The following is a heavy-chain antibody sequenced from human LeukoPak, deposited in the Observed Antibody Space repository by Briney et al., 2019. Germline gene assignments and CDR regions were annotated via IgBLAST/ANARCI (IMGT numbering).Heavy chain of an antibody. CDR3: ARVGYCFKGVCVTFEY. CDR2: INPNSGGT. Sequence: ASVKVSCKASGYTFSGYYMHWVRQVPGQGLEWIGWINPNSGGTNYAQKFQGRVTMTRDTSISTAYMELSRLRSDDTAVYSCARVGYCFKGVCVTFEYWGQGTLVTVSS. V-gene: IGHV1-2*02. CDR1: GYTFSGYY. D-gene: IGHD2-8*01. J-gene: IGHJ4*02.